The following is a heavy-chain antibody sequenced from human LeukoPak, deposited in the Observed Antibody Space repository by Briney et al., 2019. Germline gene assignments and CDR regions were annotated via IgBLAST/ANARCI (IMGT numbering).Heavy chain of an antibody. D-gene: IGHD3-10*01. Sequence: ASVKVSCKASGYTFTSYGISWVRQAPGQGLEWMGWISAYNGNTNYAQKLQGRVTMTTDISTSTAYMELRSLRSDDTAVYYCARAPLWFGELYAFDIWGQGTMVTVSS. CDR3: ARAPLWFGELYAFDI. J-gene: IGHJ3*02. CDR2: ISAYNGNT. V-gene: IGHV1-18*04. CDR1: GYTFTSYG.